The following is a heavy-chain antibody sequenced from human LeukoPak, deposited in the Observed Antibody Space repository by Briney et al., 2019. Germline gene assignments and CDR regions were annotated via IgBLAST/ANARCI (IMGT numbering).Heavy chain of an antibody. CDR3: ARDGGTVTSQYIWFDP. CDR1: GGSISSYY. J-gene: IGHJ5*02. CDR2: IYYSGST. V-gene: IGHV4-59*01. Sequence: SETLSLTCTVSGGSISSYYWSWIRQPPGKGLEWIGYIYYSGSTNYNPSLKSRVTISVDTSKNQFSLKLSSVTAADTAVYYCARDGGTVTSQYIWFDPWGQGTLVTVSS. D-gene: IGHD4-17*01.